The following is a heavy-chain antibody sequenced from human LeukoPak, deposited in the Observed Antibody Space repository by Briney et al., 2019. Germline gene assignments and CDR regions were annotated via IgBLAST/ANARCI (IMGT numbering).Heavy chain of an antibody. CDR1: GGSISSYY. CDR3: ARGLTYFYDSSGYYYLD. D-gene: IGHD3-22*01. Sequence: SETLSLTCTVSGGSISSYYWSWIRQPPGKGLEWIGYIYYSGSTNYNPSLKSRVNTSLDTSKNQFPLKLSSVTAADTAVYYCARGLTYFYDSSGYYYLDWGQGTLVTVSS. V-gene: IGHV4-59*01. CDR2: IYYSGST. J-gene: IGHJ4*02.